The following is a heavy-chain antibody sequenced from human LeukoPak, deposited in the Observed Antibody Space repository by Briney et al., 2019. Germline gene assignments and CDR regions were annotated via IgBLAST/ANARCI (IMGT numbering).Heavy chain of an antibody. CDR3: ARASGSLRYFDWSTSYYFDY. J-gene: IGHJ4*02. D-gene: IGHD3-9*01. CDR1: GGSISSYY. V-gene: IGHV4-59*01. CDR2: IYYSGST. Sequence: SETLSLTCTVSGGSISSYYWSWIRQPPGKGLEWIGYIYYSGSTNYNPSLKSRVTISVDTSKNQFSLKLSSVTAADTAVYYCARASGSLRYFDWSTSYYFDYWGQGTLVTVSS.